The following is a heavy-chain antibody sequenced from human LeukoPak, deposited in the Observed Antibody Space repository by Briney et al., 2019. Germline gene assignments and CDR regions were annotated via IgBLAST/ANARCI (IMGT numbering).Heavy chain of an antibody. CDR2: INSDGSWT. CDR3: VSFYETY. CDR1: GNYW. D-gene: IGHD2/OR15-2a*01. J-gene: IGHJ4*02. V-gene: IGHV3-74*01. Sequence: GGSPRLSCAASGNYWMHWVRQAPGKGLVWVSHINSDGSWTSYADSVKGRFTISKDNAKNTVYLQMNSLRAEDTAVYYCVSFYETYWGRGTLVTVSS.